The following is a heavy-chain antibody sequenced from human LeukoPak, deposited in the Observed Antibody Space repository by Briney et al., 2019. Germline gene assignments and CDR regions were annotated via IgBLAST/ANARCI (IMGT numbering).Heavy chain of an antibody. D-gene: IGHD3-3*01. J-gene: IGHJ4*02. CDR2: IYYSGST. CDR3: ARGPNYDGEVPY. CDR1: GGSISSYY. Sequence: SETLSLTCTVSGGSISSYYWSWIRQPPGKGLEWIGYIYYSGSTNYNPSLKSRVTISVDTSKNQFSLKLSSVTAADTAVYYCARGPNYDGEVPYWGQGTLVTVSS. V-gene: IGHV4-59*12.